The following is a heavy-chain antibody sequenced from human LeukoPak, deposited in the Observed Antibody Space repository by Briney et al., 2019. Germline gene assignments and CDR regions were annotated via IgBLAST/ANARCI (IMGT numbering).Heavy chain of an antibody. V-gene: IGHV3-7*01. CDR1: GFTFSSYW. Sequence: GGSLRLSCAASGFTFSSYWMSWVRQAPGKGLEWVANIKQDGSEKYYVDSVKGRFTISRDNAKNSLYLQMNSLRAEDTAVYYCARDYYDSSGLDDAFDIWGQGTMVTVSS. J-gene: IGHJ3*02. CDR2: IKQDGSEK. D-gene: IGHD3-22*01. CDR3: ARDYYDSSGLDDAFDI.